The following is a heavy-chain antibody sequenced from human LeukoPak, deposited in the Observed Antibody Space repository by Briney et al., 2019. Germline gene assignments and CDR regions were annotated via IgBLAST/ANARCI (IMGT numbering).Heavy chain of an antibody. CDR3: TREEIRGVNDY. CDR2: IRSKAYGGTT. D-gene: IGHD3-10*01. CDR1: GFTFGDYA. Sequence: PGGSLRLSCTASGFTFGDYAMSWFRQAPGKGLEWVGFIRSKAYGGTTEYAASVKGRFTISRDDSKSIAYLQMNSLKTEDTAVYYCTREEIRGVNDYWGQGTLVTVSS. J-gene: IGHJ4*02. V-gene: IGHV3-49*03.